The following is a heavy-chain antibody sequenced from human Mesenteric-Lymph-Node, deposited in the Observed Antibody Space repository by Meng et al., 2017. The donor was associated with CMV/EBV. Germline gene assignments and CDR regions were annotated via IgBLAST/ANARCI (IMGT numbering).Heavy chain of an antibody. CDR2: IYGGGHSP. D-gene: IGHD5-18*01. Sequence: GESLKISCAASGFSFSDYAMTWVRQAPGKGLEWVAIIYGGGHSPYYEDSVEDRFTISRDDSRDILFLQMNSLRAEDTAVYYCAKVRPRGYGTYFDYWGQGTLVTVSS. CDR1: GFSFSDYA. CDR3: AKVRPRGYGTYFDY. V-gene: IGHV3-23*03. J-gene: IGHJ4*02.